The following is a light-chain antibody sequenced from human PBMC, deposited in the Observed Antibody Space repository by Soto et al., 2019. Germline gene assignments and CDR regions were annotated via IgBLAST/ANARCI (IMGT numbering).Light chain of an antibody. Sequence: IQLTQSPSSLSASVGDRVSITCRASQDIKTYLAWYQQKQGKAPKLLISGTFTLQSGVPSRCNGSGSGTDFTLTISRLQPEDVSTYYCQHLNNYPPFTFGPGTKVDLE. J-gene: IGKJ3*01. CDR3: QHLNNYPPFT. V-gene: IGKV1-9*01. CDR2: GTF. CDR1: QDIKTY.